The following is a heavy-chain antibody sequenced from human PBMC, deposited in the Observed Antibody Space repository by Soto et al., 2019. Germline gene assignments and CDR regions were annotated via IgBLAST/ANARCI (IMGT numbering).Heavy chain of an antibody. Sequence: GFLRLSCAASGLTLSTYSMHWVRQTPGEGLVWVSRIDNTGSDKTYADSVKGRFTISRDNAKNTLYLQMNSLSAEDTAVYYCARDQTVAGPTTFDYCGQGTLVTVSS. CDR3: ARDQTVAGPTTFDY. D-gene: IGHD6-19*01. V-gene: IGHV3-74*01. CDR1: GLTLSTYS. J-gene: IGHJ4*02. CDR2: IDNTGSDK.